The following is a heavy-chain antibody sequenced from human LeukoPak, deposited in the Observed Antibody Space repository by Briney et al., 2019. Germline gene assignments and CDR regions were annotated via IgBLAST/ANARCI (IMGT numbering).Heavy chain of an antibody. D-gene: IGHD3-22*01. V-gene: IGHV3-74*01. CDR2: INSDGINT. Sequence: GGSLRLSCAASGFTFSNYWMHWVRQAPGKGLVWVSRINSDGINTSYADSVKGRFTISRDNAKNTLNLQMDSLRAEDTAVYYCARDLGQYYDTSDNWFDPWGQGTLVTVSS. CDR3: ARDLGQYYDTSDNWFDP. CDR1: GFTFSNYW. J-gene: IGHJ5*02.